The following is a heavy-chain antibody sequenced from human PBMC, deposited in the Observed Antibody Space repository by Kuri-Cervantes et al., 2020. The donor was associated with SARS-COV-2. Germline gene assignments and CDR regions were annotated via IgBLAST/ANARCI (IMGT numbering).Heavy chain of an antibody. CDR1: GDSGSISSYY. Sequence: GSLRLSCSVSGDSGSISSYYWSWIRQPAGKGLEWIGRIHTSGSSNYNPSLRSRVTMSVDTSKNQFSLKLSSVTAADTAVYYCARYPTGSSGWYSSDAFDIWGQGTMVTVSS. J-gene: IGHJ3*02. V-gene: IGHV4-4*07. CDR2: IHTSGSS. CDR3: ARYPTGSSGWYSSDAFDI. D-gene: IGHD6-19*01.